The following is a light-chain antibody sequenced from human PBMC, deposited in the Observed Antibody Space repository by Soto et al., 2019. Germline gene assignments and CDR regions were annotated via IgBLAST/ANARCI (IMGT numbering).Light chain of an antibody. CDR1: QSISCW. J-gene: IGKJ1*01. CDR2: EAS. Sequence: IQISQCPSTLAASVGGTVTITCRASQSISCWLAWYQQRPGVAPRLLIYEASTLQSGVPSRFSGSGYGTVFTLTISQLQPDDSATYYCQQYDVYSTFGQGTKVEIK. CDR3: QQYDVYST. V-gene: IGKV1-5*03.